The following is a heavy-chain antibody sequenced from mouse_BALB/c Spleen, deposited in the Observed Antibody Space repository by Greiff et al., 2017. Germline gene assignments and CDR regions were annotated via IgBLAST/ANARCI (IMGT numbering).Heavy chain of an antibody. Sequence: EVQLQQSGAELVKPGASVKLSCTASGFNIKDTYMHWVKQRPEQGLEWLGRIDPANGNTKYDPKFQGKATITADTSSNTAYLQLSSLTSEDTAVYCCARSDGVGAMDYWGQGTSVTVSS. V-gene: IGHV14-3*02. D-gene: IGHD1-2*01. CDR3: ARSDGVGAMDY. CDR2: IDPANGNT. CDR1: GFNIKDTY. J-gene: IGHJ4*01.